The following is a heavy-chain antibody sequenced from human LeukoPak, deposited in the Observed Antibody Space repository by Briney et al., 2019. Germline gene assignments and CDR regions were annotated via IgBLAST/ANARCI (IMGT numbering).Heavy chain of an antibody. J-gene: IGHJ4*02. CDR1: GFTVSSNY. CDR2: IYSGGST. D-gene: IGHD6-13*01. CDR3: VRKEGSSWNY. Sequence: SGGSLRLSCAASGFTVSSNYMSWVRQAPGKGLEWVSVIYSGGSTYYADSVKGRFTISRDNSKNTLYLQMNSLRAEDTAMYYCVRKEGSSWNYWGQGTLVTVSS. V-gene: IGHV3-53*01.